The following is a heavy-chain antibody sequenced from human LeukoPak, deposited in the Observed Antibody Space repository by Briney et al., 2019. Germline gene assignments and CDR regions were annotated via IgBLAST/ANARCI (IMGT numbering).Heavy chain of an antibody. V-gene: IGHV4-39*01. D-gene: IGHD3-9*01. CDR1: GGCISSSSYY. CDR3: ARIRYFDWLVGAFDI. CDR2: IYYSGST. J-gene: IGHJ3*02. Sequence: SETLSLTCTVSGGCISSSSYYWGWIRQPPGKGLEWIGSIYYSGSTYYNPSLKSRVTLSVDTSKNQFSLKLSSVTAADTAVYYCARIRYFDWLVGAFDIWGQGTMVTVSS.